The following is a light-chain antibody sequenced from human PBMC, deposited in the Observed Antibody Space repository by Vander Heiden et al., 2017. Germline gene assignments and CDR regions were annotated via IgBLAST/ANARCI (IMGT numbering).Light chain of an antibody. V-gene: IGKV1-33*01. Sequence: DIQMTHSPSLLSVSVGDRATITWQANQNMSNYLNWYQQKPGKAPKLLIYDASTLETGVPSGFSGSGSGTDFTFTISSLQPEDIATYYCQQYDNLPPRIAFGQGTRLEIK. CDR1: QNMSNY. J-gene: IGKJ5*01. CDR3: QQYDNLPPRIA. CDR2: DAS.